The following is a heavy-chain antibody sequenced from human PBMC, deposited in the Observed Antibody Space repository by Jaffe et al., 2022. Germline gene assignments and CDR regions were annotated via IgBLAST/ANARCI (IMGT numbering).Heavy chain of an antibody. Sequence: EVQLVESGGGLVQPGRSLRLSCTASGFTFGDYAMSWVRQAPGKGLEWVGFIRSKAYGGTTEYAASVKGRFTISRDDSKSIAYLQMNSLKTEDTAVYYCTRDRHNHHSSGYIYYFDYWGQGTLVTVSS. CDR3: TRDRHNHHSSGYIYYFDY. CDR2: IRSKAYGGTT. V-gene: IGHV3-49*04. J-gene: IGHJ4*02. CDR1: GFTFGDYA. D-gene: IGHD3-22*01.